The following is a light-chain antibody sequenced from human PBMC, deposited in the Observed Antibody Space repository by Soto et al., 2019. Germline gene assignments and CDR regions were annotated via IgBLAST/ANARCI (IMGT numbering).Light chain of an antibody. CDR1: QSITSF. J-gene: IGKJ4*01. Sequence: DIQMTQSPSSLSASVGDRVTITCRASQSITSFLSWYQQKPGKAPNLLIYAASSLQRGVPSRFSGSGSGTDFTLTIRSLQPEDFATYYCQQLNSYPLTFGGGTKVDNK. CDR3: QQLNSYPLT. CDR2: AAS. V-gene: IGKV1-39*01.